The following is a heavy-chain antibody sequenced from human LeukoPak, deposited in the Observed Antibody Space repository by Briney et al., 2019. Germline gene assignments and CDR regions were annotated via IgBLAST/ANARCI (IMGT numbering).Heavy chain of an antibody. CDR1: GFSFSTYG. J-gene: IGHJ4*02. Sequence: PGGSLRLSCAASGFSFSTYGIHWVRQAPGKGLEWVAVMWYDGSKDYYADSVKGRFTISRDTSKNTLYLQMNNLRAADTAVYYCAKDRETYEYTFDDGGQGTLVTVSS. CDR2: MWYDGSKD. V-gene: IGHV3-33*06. CDR3: AKDRETYEYTFDD. D-gene: IGHD6-6*01.